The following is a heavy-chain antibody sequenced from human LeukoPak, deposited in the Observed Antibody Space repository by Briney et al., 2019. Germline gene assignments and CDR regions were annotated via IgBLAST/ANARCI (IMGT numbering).Heavy chain of an antibody. CDR3: ARTDGSGSPWYFDY. CDR2: FDPEDGET. D-gene: IGHD3-10*01. Sequence: ASVKVSCKVSGYTLTELSMHWVRQAPGKGLEWMGGFDPEDGETIYAQKFQGRVTMIEDTSTDTAYMELRSLRSDDTAVYYCARTDGSGSPWYFDYWGQGTLVTVSS. V-gene: IGHV1-24*01. J-gene: IGHJ4*02. CDR1: GYTLTELS.